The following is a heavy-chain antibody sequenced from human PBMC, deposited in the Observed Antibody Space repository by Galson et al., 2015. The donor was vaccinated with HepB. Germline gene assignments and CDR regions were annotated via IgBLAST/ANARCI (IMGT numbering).Heavy chain of an antibody. CDR2: ISYAGSKT. J-gene: IGHJ4*02. Sequence: SLRLSCAASGFRFSTYGLHWVRQAPGMGLEWVAFISYAGSKTYYADSVRGRFTISRDNSKNTLYLQVDNLRPEDKAVYYCAKDPYYYGSGSYSFDFWGQGTLVTVSS. CDR3: AKDPYYYGSGSYSFDF. CDR1: GFRFSTYG. V-gene: IGHV3-30*02. D-gene: IGHD3-10*01.